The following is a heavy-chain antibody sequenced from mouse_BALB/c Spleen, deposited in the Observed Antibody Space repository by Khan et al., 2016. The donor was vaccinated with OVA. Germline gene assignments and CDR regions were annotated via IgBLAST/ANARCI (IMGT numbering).Heavy chain of an antibody. CDR3: ARAYYRYDGYYAMDY. V-gene: IGHV2-6-4*01. D-gene: IGHD2-14*01. CDR1: GFSLSRYN. Sequence: VQLVESGPGPVAPSQSLSITCTVSGFSLSRYNIHWIRQPPGKGLEWLGMIWGGGGTDYNSTLKSRLSISKDNSKSQVFLKMNSLQNDDTAMYYCARAYYRYDGYYAMDYWGQGTSVTVSS. J-gene: IGHJ4*01. CDR2: IWGGGGT.